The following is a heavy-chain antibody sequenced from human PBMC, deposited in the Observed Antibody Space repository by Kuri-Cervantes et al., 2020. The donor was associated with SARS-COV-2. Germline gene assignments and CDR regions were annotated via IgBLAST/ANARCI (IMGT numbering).Heavy chain of an antibody. CDR2: IKQDGSEK. D-gene: IGHD2-2*01. CDR1: GFTFSSYW. CDR3: ASPSGPYQLLPFDY. J-gene: IGHJ4*02. V-gene: IGHV3-7*01. Sequence: GESLKISCAASGFTFSSYWMSWVRQAPGKGLEWVANIKQDGSEKYYVDSVKGRFTISRDNAKNSLYLQMNSLRAEDTAVYYCASPSGPYQLLPFDYWGQGTLVTVSS.